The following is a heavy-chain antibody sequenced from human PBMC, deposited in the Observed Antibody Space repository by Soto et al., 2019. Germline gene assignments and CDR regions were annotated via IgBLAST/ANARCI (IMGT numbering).Heavy chain of an antibody. J-gene: IGHJ4*02. V-gene: IGHV3-30-3*01. CDR2: ISYDGSNK. CDR1: GFTFSSYA. CDR3: AREPGIVGDTPDY. Sequence: GGSLRLSCAASGFTFSSYAMHWVRQAPGKGLEWVAVISYDGSNKYYADSVKGRFTISRDNSKNTLYLQMNSLRAEDTAVYYCAREPGIVGDTPDYWGQGPLVTVSS. D-gene: IGHD1-26*01.